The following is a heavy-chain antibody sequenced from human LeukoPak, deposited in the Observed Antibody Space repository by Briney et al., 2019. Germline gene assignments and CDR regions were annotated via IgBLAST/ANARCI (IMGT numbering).Heavy chain of an antibody. CDR3: ARAQSGNGYDTLDV. CDR1: GFTISNFW. Sequence: PGGSLRLSCAASGFTISNFWMDWVRQTPGQGLEGLANINEDGSARYYVDSVKGRFTISRDNTKNSVYLQMNSLRAEDTATYYCARAQSGNGYDTLDVWGQGTTVTVSS. J-gene: IGHJ6*02. CDR2: INEDGSAR. V-gene: IGHV3-7*01. D-gene: IGHD5-12*01.